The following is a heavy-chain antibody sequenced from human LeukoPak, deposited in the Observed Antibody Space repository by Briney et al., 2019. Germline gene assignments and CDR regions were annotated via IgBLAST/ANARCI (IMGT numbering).Heavy chain of an antibody. CDR1: GGSFSGYH. CDR2: INHSGST. J-gene: IGHJ5*02. V-gene: IGHV4-34*01. D-gene: IGHD2-21*02. CDR3: VRDCCGGDCYPNWFDP. Sequence: SETLSLTCAVYGGSFSGYHWTWIRQSPGKGLEWIGDINHSGSTNYNPPLKSRVIISVDTSKNQFSLKLTSVTAADTAVYYCVRDCCGGDCYPNWFDPWGQGTLVIVSS.